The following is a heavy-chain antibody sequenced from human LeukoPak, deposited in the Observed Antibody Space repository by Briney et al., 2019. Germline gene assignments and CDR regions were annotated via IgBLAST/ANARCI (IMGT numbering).Heavy chain of an antibody. CDR1: GDSISSNNYY. D-gene: IGHD1-26*01. CDR3: ARQGSGSYYRRPFDF. V-gene: IGHV4-39*01. Sequence: SETLSLTCTVSGDSISSNNYYWGWIRQPPGKGLEWIGSIHYSGNTYYNPSLKSRVTISVDTSKNQFSLKLTSVTAADAAVFYCARQGSGSYYRRPFDFWGQGTLVTVSS. CDR2: IHYSGNT. J-gene: IGHJ4*02.